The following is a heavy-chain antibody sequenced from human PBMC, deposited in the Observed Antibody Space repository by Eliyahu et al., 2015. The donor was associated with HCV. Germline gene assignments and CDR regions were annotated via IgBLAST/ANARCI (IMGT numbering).Heavy chain of an antibody. CDR3: ARRLSLPPAMDV. CDR1: GGSFSGYY. Sequence: QVQLQQWGAGLLKPSETLSLTCAVYGGSFSGYYWSWXRQPPGKGLEWIGEINHSGSTNYNPSLKSRVTISVDTSKNQFSLKLSSVTAADTAVYYCARRLSLPPAMDVWGQGTTVTVSS. CDR2: INHSGST. V-gene: IGHV4-34*01. J-gene: IGHJ6*02.